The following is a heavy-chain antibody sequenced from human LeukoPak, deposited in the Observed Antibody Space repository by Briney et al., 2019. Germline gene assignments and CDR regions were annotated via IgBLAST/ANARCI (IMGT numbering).Heavy chain of an antibody. CDR1: GGSISSSSYY. CDR2: IYYSGTT. Sequence: SETLSLTCTVSGGSISSSSYYWGWVRQPPGKGLEWVGSIYYSGTTYYNPSLKSRATISVDTSKNQFSLKLSSVTAADTAVYFCARRSSSWYIFDYWGQGTLVTVSS. CDR3: ARRSSSWYIFDY. D-gene: IGHD6-13*01. V-gene: IGHV4-39*01. J-gene: IGHJ4*02.